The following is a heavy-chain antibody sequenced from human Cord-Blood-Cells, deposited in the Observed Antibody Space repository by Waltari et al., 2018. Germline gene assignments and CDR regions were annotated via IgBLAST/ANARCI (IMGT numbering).Heavy chain of an antibody. D-gene: IGHD7-27*01. J-gene: IGHJ3*02. CDR2: IYPGDSDT. CDR1: GYSFTSYW. V-gene: IGHV5-51*03. Sequence: EVQLVQSGAEVKKPGESLKISCKGSGYSFTSYWIGWVRQMPGKGLEWKGIIYPGDSDTRYSPSFQGQVTSSADKSISTAYLQGSSLKASDTAMYYCARRTGDSDDAFDIWGQGTMVTVSS. CDR3: ARRTGDSDDAFDI.